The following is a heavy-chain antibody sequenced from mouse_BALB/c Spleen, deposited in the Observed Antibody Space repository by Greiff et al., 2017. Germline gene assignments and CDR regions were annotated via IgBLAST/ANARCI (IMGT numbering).Heavy chain of an antibody. D-gene: IGHD1-1*01. CDR2: ISSGSSTI. J-gene: IGHJ4*01. V-gene: IGHV5-17*02. CDR3: ARDYYDYAMDY. Sequence: EVMLVESGGGLVKPGGSLKLSCAASGFTFSSFGMHWVRQAPEKGLEWVAYISSGSSTIYYADTVKGRFTISRDNPKNTLFLQMTSLRSEDTAMYYCARDYYDYAMDYWGQGTSVTVSS. CDR1: GFTFSSFG.